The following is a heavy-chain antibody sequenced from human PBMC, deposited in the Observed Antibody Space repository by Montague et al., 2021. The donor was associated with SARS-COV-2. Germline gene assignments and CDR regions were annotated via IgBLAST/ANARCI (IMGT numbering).Heavy chain of an antibody. CDR3: ARGNPDVY. V-gene: IGHV3-48*03. J-gene: IGHJ4*02. CDR1: GFSFTSSE. Sequence: SLRLSCAASGFSFTSSEMNWFRQAPGKGPEWVSYISSSGTTINYADSVKGRFTISRDDAKNSLYLQMNSLRDEDTAVYYCARGNPDVYWGQGTLVTVPS. CDR2: ISSSGTTI. D-gene: IGHD5-24*01.